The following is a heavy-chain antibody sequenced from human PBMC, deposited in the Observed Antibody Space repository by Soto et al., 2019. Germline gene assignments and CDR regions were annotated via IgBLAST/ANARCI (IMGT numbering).Heavy chain of an antibody. CDR3: GRDQWFGRGVHSVMAF. Sequence: ASVKVSCKASGYTFTSYGISWVRQAPGQGLEWMGWISAYNGDTNYAQKLQGRVTMTTDTSTSTAYMELRSLRSDDRAVYYCGRDQWFGRGVHSVMAFWGKGTTDPVSP. V-gene: IGHV1-18*01. CDR2: ISAYNGDT. CDR1: GYTFTSYG. D-gene: IGHD3-10*01. J-gene: IGHJ6*04.